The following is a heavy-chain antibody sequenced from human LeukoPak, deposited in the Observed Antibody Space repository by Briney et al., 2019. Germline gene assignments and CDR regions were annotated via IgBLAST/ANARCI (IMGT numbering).Heavy chain of an antibody. D-gene: IGHD3-3*01. Sequence: ASVKVSCKASGYTFTSYDINWVRQATGQGLEWMGWMNPNSGNTGYAQKFQGRVTMTRNTSIGTAYMELSSLRSEDTAAYYCARGRITIFGVVIIRYYFDYWGQGTLVTVSS. CDR2: MNPNSGNT. CDR1: GYTFTSYD. J-gene: IGHJ4*02. V-gene: IGHV1-8*01. CDR3: ARGRITIFGVVIIRYYFDY.